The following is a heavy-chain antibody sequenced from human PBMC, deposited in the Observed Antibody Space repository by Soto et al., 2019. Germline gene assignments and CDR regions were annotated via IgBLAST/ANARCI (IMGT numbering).Heavy chain of an antibody. J-gene: IGHJ5*02. D-gene: IGHD2-15*01. CDR2: ISAYNGNT. V-gene: IGHV1-18*01. Sequence: QVQLVQSGVEVKKPGASVKVSCKASGYTFTSYGISWVRQAPGQGLEWMAWISAYNGNTKYAQKVQGRVTMTTDTSTSTAYMELRSRRSDATAVYYCARVPKDRMGWFDPWGQGTLVTVSS. CDR1: GYTFTSYG. CDR3: ARVPKDRMGWFDP.